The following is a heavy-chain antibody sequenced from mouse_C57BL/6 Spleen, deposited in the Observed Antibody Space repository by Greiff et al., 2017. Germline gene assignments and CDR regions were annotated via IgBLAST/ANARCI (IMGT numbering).Heavy chain of an antibody. CDR2: INPNNGGT. D-gene: IGHD2-2*01. CDR1: GYTFTDYN. CDR3: AIWLRRAWYFDV. J-gene: IGHJ1*03. V-gene: IGHV1-18*01. Sequence: VQLKQSGPELVKPGASVKIPCKASGYTFTDYNMDWVKQSHGKSLEWIGDINPNNGGTIYNQKFKGKATLTVDKSSSTAYMELRSLTSEDTAVYYCAIWLRRAWYFDVWGTGTTVTVSS.